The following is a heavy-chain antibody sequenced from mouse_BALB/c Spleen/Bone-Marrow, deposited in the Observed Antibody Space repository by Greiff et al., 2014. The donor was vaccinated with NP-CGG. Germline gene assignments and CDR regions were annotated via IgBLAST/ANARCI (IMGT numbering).Heavy chain of an antibody. D-gene: IGHD3-1*01. V-gene: IGHV1-9*01. Sequence: VQLVESGAELMKPGASVKISCKATGYTFSSYWIEWVKQRPGHGLEWIGEILPGSGSTNYNEKFKGKATFTADTSSNTAYMRLSSLTSEDSAVYYCARELGLRLAYWGQGTLVTVSA. J-gene: IGHJ3*01. CDR1: GYTFSSYW. CDR2: ILPGSGST. CDR3: ARELGLRLAY.